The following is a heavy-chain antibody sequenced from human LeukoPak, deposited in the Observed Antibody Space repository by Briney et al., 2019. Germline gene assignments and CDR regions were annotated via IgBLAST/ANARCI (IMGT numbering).Heavy chain of an antibody. CDR2: IYSGGST. CDR3: ARDLLRASDY. J-gene: IGHJ4*02. Sequence: GGSLRLSCAASGFTFSNYAMSWVRQAPGKGLEWVSVIYSGGSTYYADSVKGRFTISRDNSKNTLYLQMNSLRAEDTAVYYCARDLLRASDYWGQGTLVTVSS. CDR1: GFTFSNYA. V-gene: IGHV3-66*01. D-gene: IGHD1-26*01.